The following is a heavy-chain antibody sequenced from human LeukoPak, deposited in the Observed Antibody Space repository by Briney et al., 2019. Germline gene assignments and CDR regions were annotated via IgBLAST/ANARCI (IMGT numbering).Heavy chain of an antibody. CDR2: INHSGST. Sequence: PSETLSLTCAVYGGSFSGYYWSWIRQPPGKRLEWIGEINHSGSTNYNPSLKSRVTISVDTSKNQFSLKLSSVTAADTAVYYCAITPPLGTEDYWGQGTLVTVSS. CDR3: AITPPLGTEDY. J-gene: IGHJ4*02. D-gene: IGHD1-1*01. CDR1: GGSFSGYY. V-gene: IGHV4-34*01.